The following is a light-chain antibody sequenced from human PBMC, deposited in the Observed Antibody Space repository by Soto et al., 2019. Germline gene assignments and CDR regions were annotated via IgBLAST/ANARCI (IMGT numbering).Light chain of an antibody. J-gene: IGKJ5*01. CDR3: QQRSNGPLT. CDR2: DAS. CDR1: QSVSSY. Sequence: IVLTQSPATLSLSPGERVTLSCRASQSVSSYFAWYQQKPGQAPRLLIYDASNRATGIPARFSGSGSGTDFTLTISSLEPEDFAVYYCQQRSNGPLTFGQGTDWRL. V-gene: IGKV3-11*01.